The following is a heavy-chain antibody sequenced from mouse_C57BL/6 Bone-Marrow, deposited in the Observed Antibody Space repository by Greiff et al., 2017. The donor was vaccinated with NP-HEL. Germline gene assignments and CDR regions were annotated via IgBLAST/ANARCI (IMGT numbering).Heavy chain of an antibody. J-gene: IGHJ1*03. CDR3: ARRGPYCGSSYWYFDV. CDR2: ISNLAYSI. D-gene: IGHD1-1*01. CDR1: GFTFSDYG. V-gene: IGHV5-15*01. Sequence: EVMLVESGGGLVQPGGSLKLSCAASGFTFSDYGMAWVRQAPRKGPEWVAFISNLAYSIYYADTVTGRFTISRENATNTLYLELSRLRSEDTAMYYCARRGPYCGSSYWYFDVWGTGTTVTVSS.